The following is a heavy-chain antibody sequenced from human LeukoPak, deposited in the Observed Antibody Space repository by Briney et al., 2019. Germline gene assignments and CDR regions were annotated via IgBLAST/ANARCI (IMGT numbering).Heavy chain of an antibody. CDR2: VASSGTS. Sequence: SETLSLTCTVSGDSLNTYYWTWIRQTPGKELEWIGFVASSGTSNYNPSLKNAVVISIDTSKNQFSLALTSVTPADTAVYYCARVVRGVVTSNWFDPWGQGTLV. CDR3: ARVVRGVVTSNWFDP. V-gene: IGHV4-59*01. D-gene: IGHD2-21*02. J-gene: IGHJ5*02. CDR1: GDSLNTYY.